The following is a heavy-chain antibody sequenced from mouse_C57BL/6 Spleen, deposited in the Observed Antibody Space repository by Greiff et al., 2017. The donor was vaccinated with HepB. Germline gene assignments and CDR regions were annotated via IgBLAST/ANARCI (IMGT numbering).Heavy chain of an antibody. CDR2: IDPSDSYT. Sequence: QVQLKQPGAELVMPGASVKLSCKASGYTFTSYWMHWVKQRPGQGLEWIGEIDPSDSYTNYNQKFKGKSTLTVDKSSSTAYMQLSSLTSEDSAVYYCARSRYYGNYEDWFAYWGQGTLVTVSA. D-gene: IGHD2-1*01. CDR3: ARSRYYGNYEDWFAY. V-gene: IGHV1-69*01. J-gene: IGHJ3*01. CDR1: GYTFTSYW.